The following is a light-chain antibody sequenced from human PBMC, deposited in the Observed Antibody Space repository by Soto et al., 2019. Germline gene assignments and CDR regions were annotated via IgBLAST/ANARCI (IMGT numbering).Light chain of an antibody. J-gene: IGKJ1*01. CDR1: QSVSSN. CDR2: GAS. CDR3: QQYDISPRT. Sequence: TLSSAPLSVSPGARATLSCRASQSVSSNLAWYQQKPGQAPRLLIYGASSRATGIPDRFSGSGSGTDFTLTISRLEPEDFAVYYCQQYDISPRTFGQGTKVDIK. V-gene: IGKV3-20*01.